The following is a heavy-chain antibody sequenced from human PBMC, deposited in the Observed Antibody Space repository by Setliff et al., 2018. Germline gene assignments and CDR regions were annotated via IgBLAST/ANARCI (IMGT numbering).Heavy chain of an antibody. Sequence: LSLTCTVSGGSISSYYWIWIRQPPGKGLEWIGYIYSSGRTNYNPSLKGRVTMSVDTSNNQLSLKLTSVSAADTAVYYCARAYYYGSGNSHKYYMDVWGKGTAVTVSS. CDR1: GGSISSYY. CDR2: IYSSGRT. J-gene: IGHJ6*03. V-gene: IGHV4-4*08. D-gene: IGHD3-10*01. CDR3: ARAYYYGSGNSHKYYMDV.